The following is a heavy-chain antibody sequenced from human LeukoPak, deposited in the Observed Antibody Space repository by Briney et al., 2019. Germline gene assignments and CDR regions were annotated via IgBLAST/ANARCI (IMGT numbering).Heavy chain of an antibody. D-gene: IGHD4-23*01. CDR1: GYTFTYYG. J-gene: IGHJ1*01. V-gene: IGHV1-18*01. CDR2: ISAYNGYT. CDR3: ARDKAVTTEVTQHFQH. Sequence: GASVKVSCKASGYTFTYYGISWVRQAPGQGLEWMGWISAYNGYTDYAQKLQFRVTMTTDTSTSTAYMELRSLRSDDTAVYYCARDKAVTTEVTQHFQHWGQGTLVTVSS.